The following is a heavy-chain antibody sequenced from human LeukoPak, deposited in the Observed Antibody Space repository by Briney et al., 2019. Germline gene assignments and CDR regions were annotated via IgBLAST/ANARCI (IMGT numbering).Heavy chain of an antibody. J-gene: IGHJ6*03. D-gene: IGHD4-17*01. Sequence: SETLSLTCTVSGGSISSYYWSWIRQPPGKGLEWIGYIYYSGSTNYNPSLKSRVTISVDTSKNQFSLKLSSVTAADTAVYYCARSGDYAHYYYYYMDVWGKGTTVTVSS. V-gene: IGHV4-59*01. CDR1: GGSISSYY. CDR3: ARSGDYAHYYYYYMDV. CDR2: IYYSGST.